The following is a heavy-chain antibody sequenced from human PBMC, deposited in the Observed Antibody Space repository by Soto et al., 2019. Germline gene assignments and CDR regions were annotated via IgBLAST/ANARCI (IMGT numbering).Heavy chain of an antibody. Sequence: GASVKVSCKASGYTFTSYGISWARQAPGQGLEWMGWISSYNGVTNYAQKLQGRVTLTTDSSTSTAYMEVRSLRVDDTAVYYCARDHRGYGTFDHWGQGTLDTVSS. D-gene: IGHD5-12*01. CDR3: ARDHRGYGTFDH. V-gene: IGHV1-18*01. J-gene: IGHJ4*02. CDR2: ISSYNGVT. CDR1: GYTFTSYG.